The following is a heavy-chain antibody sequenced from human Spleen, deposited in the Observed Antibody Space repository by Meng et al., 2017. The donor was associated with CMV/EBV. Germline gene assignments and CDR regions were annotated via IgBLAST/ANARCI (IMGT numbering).Heavy chain of an antibody. Sequence: GESLKISCAASGFTFSSYAMNWVRQAPGKGLEWVAFIRFDGNNEYYGESVKGRFSISRDNSRNTLYLQLSSLRPDDTAVYYCAKGEGGSNSATCDFWGQGALVTVSS. J-gene: IGHJ4*02. CDR2: IRFDGNNE. CDR3: AKGEGGSNSATCDF. D-gene: IGHD1-26*01. CDR1: GFTFSSYA. V-gene: IGHV3-30*02.